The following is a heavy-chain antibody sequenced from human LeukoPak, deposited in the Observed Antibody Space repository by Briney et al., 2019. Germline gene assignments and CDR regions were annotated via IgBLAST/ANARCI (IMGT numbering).Heavy chain of an antibody. J-gene: IGHJ4*02. V-gene: IGHV4-34*01. D-gene: IGHD1-26*01. CDR2: INHSGST. CDR3: ARGPVGAVGAQNGNHFDY. CDR1: GGSFSGYY. Sequence: SETLSLTCAVYGGSFSGYYWSWIRQPPGKGLEWIGEINHSGSTNYNPSLKSRVTISVDTSKNQFSLKLSSVTAADTAVYYCARGPVGAVGAQNGNHFDYWGQGTLVTASS.